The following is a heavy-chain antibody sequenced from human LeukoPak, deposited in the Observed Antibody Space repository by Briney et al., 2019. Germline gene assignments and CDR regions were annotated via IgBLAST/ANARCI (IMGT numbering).Heavy chain of an antibody. CDR2: IYYSGTT. CDR3: VREKGHYGPGISYTTDAFDI. V-gene: IGHV4-39*07. Sequence: SETLSLTCTVSGGSMSSGTYYWGWIRQPPGKGLEWIGTIYYSGTTYYNPSLKSRVTISIDTSKNQFSLNLRSVTAADTAVYYCVREKGHYGPGISYTTDAFDIWGQGTVVTVSS. CDR1: GGSMSSGTYY. J-gene: IGHJ3*02. D-gene: IGHD3-10*01.